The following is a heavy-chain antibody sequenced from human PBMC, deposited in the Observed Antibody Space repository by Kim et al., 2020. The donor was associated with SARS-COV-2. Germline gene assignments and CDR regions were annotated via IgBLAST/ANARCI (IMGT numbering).Heavy chain of an antibody. J-gene: IGHJ6*02. D-gene: IGHD6-13*01. CDR1: GGSFSGYY. CDR2: INHSGST. V-gene: IGHV4-34*01. CDR3: ARVMEQQLVLGSRGMDV. Sequence: SETLSLTCAVYGGSFSGYYWSWIRQPPGKGLEWIGEINHSGSTNYNPSLKSRVTISVDTSKNQFSLKLSSVTAADTAVYYCARVMEQQLVLGSRGMDVWGQRTTVTVSS.